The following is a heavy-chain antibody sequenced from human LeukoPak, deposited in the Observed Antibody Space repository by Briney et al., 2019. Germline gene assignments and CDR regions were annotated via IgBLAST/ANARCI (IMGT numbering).Heavy chain of an antibody. V-gene: IGHV4-38-2*02. D-gene: IGHD1-1*01. CDR1: GYSITSGYY. CDR2: IYHTGDT. J-gene: IGHJ4*02. CDR3: ARDGSRRNEADY. Sequence: SETLSLTCIVSGYSITSGYYWGWIRQPPVKGLEWIGSIYHTGDTYYNPSLKSRVTISVDTSKNLFSLNLDSVTAADTAVYYCARDGSRRNEADYWGQGTLVTVSS.